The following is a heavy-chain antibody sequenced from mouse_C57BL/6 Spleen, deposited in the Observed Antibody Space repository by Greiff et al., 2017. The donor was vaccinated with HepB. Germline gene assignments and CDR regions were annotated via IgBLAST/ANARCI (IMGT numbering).Heavy chain of an antibody. D-gene: IGHD1-1*01. CDR1: GFTFSDYG. CDR3: ARPGSTTVVARAMDY. CDR2: ISSGSSTI. V-gene: IGHV5-17*01. J-gene: IGHJ4*01. Sequence: EVQVVESGGGLVKPGGSLKLSCAASGFTFSDYGMHWVRQAPEKGLEWVAYISSGSSTIYYADTVKGRFTISRDNAKNTLFLQMTSLRSEDTAMYYCARPGSTTVVARAMDYWGQGTSVTVSS.